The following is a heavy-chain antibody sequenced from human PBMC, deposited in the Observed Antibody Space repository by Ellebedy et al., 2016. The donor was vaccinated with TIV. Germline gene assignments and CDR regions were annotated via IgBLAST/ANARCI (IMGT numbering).Heavy chain of an antibody. CDR2: IHVSGKT. D-gene: IGHD1-7*01. CDR3: ARGGDWNYAY. CDR1: GVSISSYF. Sequence: SETLSLTXSVSGVSISSYFWNWIRQPAGKALEWVGRIHVSGKTDYNPSLESRVTMSLDTSKNQFSLKLSSVTAADTAVYYCARGGDWNYAYWGQGTLVTVSS. J-gene: IGHJ4*02. V-gene: IGHV4-4*07.